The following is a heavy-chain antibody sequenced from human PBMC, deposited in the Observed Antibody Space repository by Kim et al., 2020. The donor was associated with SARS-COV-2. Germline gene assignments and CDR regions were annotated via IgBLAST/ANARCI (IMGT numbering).Heavy chain of an antibody. V-gene: IGHV3-15*01. CDR1: GFTFPRAW. D-gene: IGHD1-20*01. J-gene: IGHJ4*01. Sequence: LSLTCAASGFTFPRAWMSWVRQAPGKGLEWVGRIRSKTDGETAHYGAPVKDRFTISRDDSKNTLYLQMNSLKDEDTAVYYCTTGSLTVYTGAEDHWG. CDR3: TTGSLTVYTGAEDH. CDR2: IRSKTDGETA.